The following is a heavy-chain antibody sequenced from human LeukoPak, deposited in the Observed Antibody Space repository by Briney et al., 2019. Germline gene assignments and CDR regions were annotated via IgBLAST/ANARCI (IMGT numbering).Heavy chain of an antibody. CDR2: INTNTGNP. CDR3: ARSSPPHCSSTSCYYYYGMDV. V-gene: IGHV7-4-1*02. CDR1: GYTFTSYA. D-gene: IGHD2-2*01. J-gene: IGHJ6*02. Sequence: ASVKVSCKASGYTFTSYAMNWVRQAPGQGLEWMGWINTNTGNPTYAQGFTGRFVFSSDTSVSTAYLQISSLKAEDTAVYYCARSSPPHCSSTSCYYYYGMDVWGQGTTVTVSS.